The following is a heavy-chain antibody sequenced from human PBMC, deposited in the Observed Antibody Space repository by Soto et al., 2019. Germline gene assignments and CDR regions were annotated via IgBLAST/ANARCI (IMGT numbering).Heavy chain of an antibody. CDR1: GGSISGGVDS. CDR2: IFDSGST. J-gene: IGHJ2*01. D-gene: IGHD2-8*01. Sequence: SETLSLTCTVSGGSISGGVDSWSWIRQPPGKGLEWIGHIFDSGSTYYNPSLKSRLTISVDTSKNQFSLRLSSVTAADTAVYYCAREIMPLTNDWYFDLWGRGTLVTVSS. V-gene: IGHV4-30-4*01. CDR3: AREIMPLTNDWYFDL.